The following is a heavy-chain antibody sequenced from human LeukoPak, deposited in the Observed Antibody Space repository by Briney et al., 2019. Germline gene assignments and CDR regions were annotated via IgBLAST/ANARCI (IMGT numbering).Heavy chain of an antibody. CDR2: INSDGSST. J-gene: IGHJ6*03. Sequence: PGGSLRLSCAASGFTVSSNYMSWVRQAPGKGLVWVSRINSDGSSTTYADSVKGRFSISRDNAKNTLYLQMNSLRAEDTAVYYCARGGRRYFDWFLSYYYYMDVWGKGTTVTISS. CDR1: GFTVSSNY. V-gene: IGHV3-74*01. CDR3: ARGGRRYFDWFLSYYYYMDV. D-gene: IGHD3-9*01.